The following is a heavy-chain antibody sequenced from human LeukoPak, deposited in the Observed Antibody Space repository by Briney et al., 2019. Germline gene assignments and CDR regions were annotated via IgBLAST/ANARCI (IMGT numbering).Heavy chain of an antibody. CDR1: GFTFSVYA. CDR2: ISDSGDST. CDR3: AKSHSLGYIGYFDS. J-gene: IGHJ4*02. Sequence: GGSLRLSCAASGFTFSVYAMSWVRQAPGKGLEWVSTISDSGDSTYYADSVKGRFTISRDNSKNTLYLVMNELRAEDTAVYYCAKSHSLGYIGYFDSWGRGTLVTVSS. D-gene: IGHD5-18*01. V-gene: IGHV3-23*01.